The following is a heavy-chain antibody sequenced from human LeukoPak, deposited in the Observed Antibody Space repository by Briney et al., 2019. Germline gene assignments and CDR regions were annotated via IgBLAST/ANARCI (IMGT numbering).Heavy chain of an antibody. V-gene: IGHV3-7*01. CDR1: GFTFSSYW. CDR3: TSQRVPGATLDAFDI. Sequence: GGSLRLSCAASGFTFSSYWMSWVRQAPGKGLEWVANIKQDGSEKYYVDSVTGRFTISRDNAKNSLYLQMNSLRAEDTAVYYCTSQRVPGATLDAFDIWGQGTMVTVSS. D-gene: IGHD2-2*01. CDR2: IKQDGSEK. J-gene: IGHJ3*02.